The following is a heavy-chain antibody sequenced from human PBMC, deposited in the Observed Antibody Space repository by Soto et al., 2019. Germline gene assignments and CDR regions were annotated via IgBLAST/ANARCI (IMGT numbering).Heavy chain of an antibody. Sequence: PSETLSLTCTVSGGSIISYYWSWIRQPPGKGLEWIGYIYYSGSTNYNPSLKSRVTISVDTSKNQFSLKLSSVTAADTAVYYCARDSLLTPIAAAGTYYYYGMDVWGQGTTVTV. V-gene: IGHV4-59*01. CDR3: ARDSLLTPIAAAGTYYYYGMDV. CDR2: IYYSGST. J-gene: IGHJ6*02. CDR1: GGSIISYY. D-gene: IGHD6-13*01.